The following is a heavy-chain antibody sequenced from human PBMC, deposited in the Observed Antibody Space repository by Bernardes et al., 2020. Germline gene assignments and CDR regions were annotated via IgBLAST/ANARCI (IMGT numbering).Heavy chain of an antibody. Sequence: SETLSLTCSVSHDSIFSPDYYWAWIRQLPGKGLEWIGSLDHNGGAYHNPSLESRVTMSADRSKNQCTLSLTSVTAADTALYFCARQIADTVATGERGLDVWGQGTAVTVS. CDR1: HDSIFSPDYY. D-gene: IGHD7-27*01. CDR3: ARQIADTVATGERGLDV. J-gene: IGHJ6*02. CDR2: LDHNGGA. V-gene: IGHV4-39*01.